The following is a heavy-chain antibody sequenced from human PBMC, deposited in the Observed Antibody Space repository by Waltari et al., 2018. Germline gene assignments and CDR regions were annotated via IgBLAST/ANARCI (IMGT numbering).Heavy chain of an antibody. CDR1: GGSFSGYY. V-gene: IGHV4-34*01. J-gene: IGHJ4*02. Sequence: QVQLQQWGAGLLKPSETLSLTCAVYGGSFSGYYWSWIRQPPGKGLEWIGEINHSGSTNYNPSLKSRVTISVDTSKNQFSLKLSSVTAADTAVYYCARVPDGYNFGFDYWGQGTLVTVSS. D-gene: IGHD5-12*01. CDR3: ARVPDGYNFGFDY. CDR2: INHSGST.